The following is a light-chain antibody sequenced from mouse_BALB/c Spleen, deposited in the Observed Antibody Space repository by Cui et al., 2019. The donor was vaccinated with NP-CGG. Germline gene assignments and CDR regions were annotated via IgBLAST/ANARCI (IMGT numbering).Light chain of an antibody. CDR2: GTN. CDR3: ALWYSNHWV. J-gene: IGLJ1*01. V-gene: IGLV1*01. CDR1: NGAVTISKY. Sequence: QAVVTQESALTTSPGETVTLTCRSSNGAVTISKYANWVQEKPDHLFTGLIGGTNNRAPGVPARFSGSLIGDKAALTITGAQTEDEAIYFCALWYSNHWVFGGGTKLTVL.